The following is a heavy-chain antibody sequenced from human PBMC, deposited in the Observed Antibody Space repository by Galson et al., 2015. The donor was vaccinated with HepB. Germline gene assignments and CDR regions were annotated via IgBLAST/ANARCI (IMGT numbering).Heavy chain of an antibody. J-gene: IGHJ3*02. D-gene: IGHD6-13*01. CDR3: ARLLGGSSWCFGDVGGAFDI. Sequence: ETLSLTCTVSGGSISSYYWSWIRQPPGKGLEWIGYIYYSGSTNYNPSLKSRVTISVDTSKNQFSLKLSSVTAADTAVYYCARLLGGSSWCFGDVGGAFDIWGQGTMVTVSS. V-gene: IGHV4-59*01. CDR2: IYYSGST. CDR1: GGSISSYY.